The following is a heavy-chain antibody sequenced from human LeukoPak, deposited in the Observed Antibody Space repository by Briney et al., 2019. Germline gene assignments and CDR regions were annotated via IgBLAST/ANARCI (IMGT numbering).Heavy chain of an antibody. V-gene: IGHV3-53*01. CDR3: ARATLVGATNPNAFDI. CDR2: IFGGGTT. J-gene: IGHJ3*02. Sequence: GGSLRLSCAASGFTVSSNYMNWVRQAQGKGLEWVSIIFGGGTTNYADSVRGRFTISRDNPKNTLYLQMSSLRVEDTAVYYCARATLVGATNPNAFDIWGQVTMVTVSS. D-gene: IGHD1-26*01. CDR1: GFTVSSNY.